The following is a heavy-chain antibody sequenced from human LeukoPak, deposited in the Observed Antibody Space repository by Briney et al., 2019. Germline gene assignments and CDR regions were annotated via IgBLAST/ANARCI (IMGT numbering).Heavy chain of an antibody. D-gene: IGHD3-10*01. CDR2: IYYSGST. CDR3: ARGGPAEWFGELSSGY. V-gene: IGHV4-59*08. J-gene: IGHJ4*02. Sequence: SETLSLTCTVSGGSISSYYWSWIRQPPGKGLEWIGYIYYSGSTNYNPSLKSRVTISVDTSKNQFSLKLSSVTAADTAVYYCARGGPAEWFGELSSGYWGQGTLVTVSS. CDR1: GGSISSYY.